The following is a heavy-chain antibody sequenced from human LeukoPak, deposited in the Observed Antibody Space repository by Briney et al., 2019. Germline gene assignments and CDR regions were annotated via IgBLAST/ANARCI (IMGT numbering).Heavy chain of an antibody. CDR1: GYSFSSYG. CDR3: GQDPSRIAAGRCDY. D-gene: IGHD6-13*01. J-gene: IGHJ4*02. Sequence: GGSLRLSCAASGYSFSSYGMSWVRQAPGKGLEWVSGISHSGDSPYYADSVKGRFTISRDNSKNTLFLQMDSLRAEDTAVYYCGQDPSRIAAGRCDYWGQGTRVTVSS. CDR2: ISHSGDSP. V-gene: IGHV3-23*01.